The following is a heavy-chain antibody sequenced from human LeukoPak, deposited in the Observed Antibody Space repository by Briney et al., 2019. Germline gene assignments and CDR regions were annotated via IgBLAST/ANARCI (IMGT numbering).Heavy chain of an antibody. V-gene: IGHV3-53*01. CDR1: GFSVSSNY. CDR2: IYTGGTT. CDR3: AREGRFQSFDH. Sequence: PGGSLRLSCAASGFSVSSNYVSWVRQAPGKGLEWVSVIYTGGTTHYAPSVMGRFTISRDDSQNTVHLHMSGLRDEDTALYYCAREGRFQSFDHWGQGTLVAVSS. J-gene: IGHJ4*02.